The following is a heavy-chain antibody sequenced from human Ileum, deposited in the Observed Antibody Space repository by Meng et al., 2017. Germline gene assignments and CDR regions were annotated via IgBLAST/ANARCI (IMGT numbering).Heavy chain of an antibody. D-gene: IGHD3-16*01. V-gene: IGHV2-5*01. CDR1: DFSLTTSGVG. CDR3: AHLYAGWPYFDY. CDR2: IYRNDER. J-gene: IGHJ4*02. Sequence: SGPTLVKPTQTLTLTCTFSDFSLTTSGVGVAWIRQPPGKALEWLTLIYRNDERYYSPSLKNRLTITKDTSKKQVVLTRNTMDPEDTATYYCAHLYAGWPYFDYWGQGMLVTVSS.